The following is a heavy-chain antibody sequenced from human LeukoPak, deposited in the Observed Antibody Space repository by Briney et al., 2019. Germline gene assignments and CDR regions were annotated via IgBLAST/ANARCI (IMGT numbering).Heavy chain of an antibody. V-gene: IGHV3-7*01. CDR1: GFTFSNYW. D-gene: IGHD3-3*01. CDR2: IKQDGSEK. Sequence: GGSLRLSCAASGFTFSNYWMSWVRQAPGKGLEWVANIKQDGSEKYYVDSVKGRFTISRDNAKNSLYLQMNSLRAEDTAVYFCARHSLTYEYYFDYWGQGTLVIVSS. CDR3: ARHSLTYEYYFDY. J-gene: IGHJ4*02.